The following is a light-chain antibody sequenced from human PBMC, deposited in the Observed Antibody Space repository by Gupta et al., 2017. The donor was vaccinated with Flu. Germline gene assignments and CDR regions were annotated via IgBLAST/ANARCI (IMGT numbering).Light chain of an antibody. CDR1: QSVSYSSNNKNY. CDR2: WAS. CDR3: QQYYSTPS. Sequence: IVMTQSPDSLAVSLGERATINCKSSQSVSYSSNNKNYLAWYQQKPGQPPKLLIYWASTRESGVPDRFSGSGSGTDFTLTISSLQAEDVAVYYCQQYYSTPSFGGGTKVEIK. J-gene: IGKJ4*01. V-gene: IGKV4-1*01.